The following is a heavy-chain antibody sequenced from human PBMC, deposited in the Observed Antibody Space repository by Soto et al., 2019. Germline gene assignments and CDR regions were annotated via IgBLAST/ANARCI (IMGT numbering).Heavy chain of an antibody. D-gene: IGHD3-16*02. CDR2: INAGNGNT. V-gene: IGHV1-3*01. J-gene: IGHJ4*02. CDR3: AIDYDYIWGSYRYFPYGY. Sequence: QVQLVQSGAEVKKPGASVKVSCKASGYTFTSYAMHWVRQAPGQRLEWMGWINAGNGNTKYSQKFQGRVTITRDTSASTVYMELSSLRSADTAVYCCAIDYDYIWGSYRYFPYGYWGQGTLVTVSS. CDR1: GYTFTSYA.